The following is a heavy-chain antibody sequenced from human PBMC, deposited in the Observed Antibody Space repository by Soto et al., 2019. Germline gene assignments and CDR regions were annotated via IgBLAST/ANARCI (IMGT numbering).Heavy chain of an antibody. D-gene: IGHD3-22*01. Sequence: PGESLKISCKGSGYSFTSYWISWVRQMPGKGLEWMGRIDPSDSYTNYSPSFQGHVTISADKSISTAYLQWSSLKASDTAMYYCASRVINYYDSSGYLNTDYWGQGTLATVSS. CDR1: GYSFTSYW. V-gene: IGHV5-10-1*01. CDR3: ASRVINYYDSSGYLNTDY. J-gene: IGHJ4*02. CDR2: IDPSDSYT.